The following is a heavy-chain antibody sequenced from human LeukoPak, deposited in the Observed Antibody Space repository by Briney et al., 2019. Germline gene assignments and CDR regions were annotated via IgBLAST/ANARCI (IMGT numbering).Heavy chain of an antibody. D-gene: IGHD6-13*01. CDR3: AKSPHIAAAGTVDY. V-gene: IGHV3-30*18. J-gene: IGHJ4*02. Sequence: SGGCLRLSCAASGFTFSSYGMHWVRQAPGKGLEWVAVISYDGSNKYYADSVKGRFTISGDNSKNTLYLQMNSLRAEDTAVYYCAKSPHIAAAGTVDYWGQGTLVTVSS. CDR2: ISYDGSNK. CDR1: GFTFSSYG.